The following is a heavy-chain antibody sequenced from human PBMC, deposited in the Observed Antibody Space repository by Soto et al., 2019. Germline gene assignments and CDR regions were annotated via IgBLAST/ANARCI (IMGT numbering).Heavy chain of an antibody. Sequence: EVQLVESGGGLVQAGGSLRLSCAASGFTFSLYSMSWVRQAPGKGLEWVSYISRSSTGIHYADSVKGRFTISRDDATNSMHLQINSLRDGDTAVYYCARAVTWGLDVWGQGTTVSISS. D-gene: IGHD3-10*01. CDR1: GFTFSLYS. CDR3: ARAVTWGLDV. CDR2: ISRSSTGI. J-gene: IGHJ6*02. V-gene: IGHV3-48*02.